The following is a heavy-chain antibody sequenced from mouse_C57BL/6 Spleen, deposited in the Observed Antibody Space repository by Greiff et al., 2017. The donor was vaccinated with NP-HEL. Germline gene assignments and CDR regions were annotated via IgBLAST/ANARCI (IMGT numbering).Heavy chain of an antibody. CDR3: ARGTYDGYYTDYFDY. D-gene: IGHD2-3*01. Sequence: VQLQQPGAELVKPGASVKLSCKASGYTFTSYWMHWVKQRPGQGLEWIGMIHPNSGSTNYNEKFKSKATLTVDKSSSTAYMQLSSLTSEDSAVYYCARGTYDGYYTDYFDYWGQGTTLTVSS. CDR1: GYTFTSYW. J-gene: IGHJ2*01. CDR2: IHPNSGST. V-gene: IGHV1-64*01.